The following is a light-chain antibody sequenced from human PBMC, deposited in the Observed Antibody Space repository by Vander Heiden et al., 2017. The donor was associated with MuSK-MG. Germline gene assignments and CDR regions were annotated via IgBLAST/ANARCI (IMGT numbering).Light chain of an antibody. V-gene: IGLV4-69*01. CDR3: QTWGTGIVV. CDR2: LNSDGSH. CDR1: SGHRSYA. J-gene: IGLJ2*01. Sequence: QLVLTQSPSASASLGASVKLPCPLSSGHRSYAIAWHQQQPEKGPRYLMKLNSDGSHSKGDGIPDRFSGSSSGAERYLTISSLQSEDEADYYWQTWGTGIVVFGGGTKLTVL.